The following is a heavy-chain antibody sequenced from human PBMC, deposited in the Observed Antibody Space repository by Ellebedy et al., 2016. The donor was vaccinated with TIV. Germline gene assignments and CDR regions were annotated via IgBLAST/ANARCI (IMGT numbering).Heavy chain of an antibody. V-gene: IGHV4-39*01. CDR1: GDSIRDSSSY. CDR3: ARRSSVAGAYFFDS. Sequence: MPSETLSLTCTVSGDSIRDSSSYWVWIRQPPGKGLEWIASIFYGGRTYYNLFLHSRVAVSVDTSKNQFSLTLTSVTATDTNIYYCARRSSVAGAYFFDSWGQGALVTVSS. CDR2: IFYGGRT. D-gene: IGHD6-19*01. J-gene: IGHJ4*02.